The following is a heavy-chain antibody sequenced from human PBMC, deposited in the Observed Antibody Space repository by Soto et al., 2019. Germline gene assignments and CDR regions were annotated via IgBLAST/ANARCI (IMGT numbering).Heavy chain of an antibody. D-gene: IGHD4-17*01. Sequence: SETLSLTCAVYGGSFSCYYWSWIRQQPGKGLEWIGEINHSGSTNYNPSLKSRVTISVDTSKNQLSLKLSYVTAADTAVYYCANSYGDYLYYFDYWGQGTLVTVS. CDR1: GGSFSCYY. CDR3: ANSYGDYLYYFDY. CDR2: INHSGST. J-gene: IGHJ4*02. V-gene: IGHV4-34*01.